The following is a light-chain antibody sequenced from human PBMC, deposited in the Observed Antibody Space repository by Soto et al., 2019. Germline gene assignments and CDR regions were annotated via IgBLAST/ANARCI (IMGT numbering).Light chain of an antibody. CDR2: AAS. V-gene: IGKV1-12*01. Sequence: DIQMTQSPSSVSASVGDRVTITCRASQGFSSWLAWYQQKPGKAPKLLIYAASTLQSGVPSRFSGSGSGTDFSLTISSLQPEDFATSYCQQTHSFPYTFGQGTKLEIK. CDR1: QGFSSW. CDR3: QQTHSFPYT. J-gene: IGKJ2*01.